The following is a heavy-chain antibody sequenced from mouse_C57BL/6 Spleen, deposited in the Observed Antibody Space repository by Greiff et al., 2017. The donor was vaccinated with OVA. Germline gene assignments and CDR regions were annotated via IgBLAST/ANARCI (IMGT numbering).Heavy chain of an antibody. CDR3: ARGGLH. V-gene: IGHV1-50*01. D-gene: IGHD2-2*01. Sequence: QVQLQQPGAELVKPGASVKLSCKASGYTFTSYWMQWVKQRPGQGLEWIGEIDPSDSYTNYNQKFKGKATLTVDTSSSTAYMQLSSLTSEDSAVYYCARGGLHWGQGTTLTVSS. CDR2: IDPSDSYT. CDR1: GYTFTSYW. J-gene: IGHJ2*01.